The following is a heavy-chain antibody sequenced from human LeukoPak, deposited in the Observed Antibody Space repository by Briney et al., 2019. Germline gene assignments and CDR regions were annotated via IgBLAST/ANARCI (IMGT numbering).Heavy chain of an antibody. CDR3: ARQNYDFWSGYSTQAGFDP. J-gene: IGHJ5*02. Sequence: SETLSLTCAVSGGSIGSYYWSWIRQPPGKGLEWIGSIYYSGSTYYNPSLKSRVTISVDTSKNQFSLKLSSVTAADTAVYYCARQNYDFWSGYSTQAGFDPWGQGTLVTVSS. D-gene: IGHD3-3*01. CDR2: IYYSGST. CDR1: GGSIGSYY. V-gene: IGHV4-59*05.